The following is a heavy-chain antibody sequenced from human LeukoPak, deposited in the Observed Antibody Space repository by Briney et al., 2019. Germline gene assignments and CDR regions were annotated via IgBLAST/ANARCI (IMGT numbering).Heavy chain of an antibody. Sequence: SETLSLTCTVSGGSISSYYWNWIRQPAGKGLEWIGRIYTSGSTNYNPSLKSRVTMSVDTSKNQFYLKLSSVTAADTAVYYCARSGGSGSYYYYYYMDVWGKGTTVTISS. J-gene: IGHJ6*03. CDR2: IYTSGST. D-gene: IGHD3-10*01. CDR3: ARSGGSGSYYYYYYMDV. CDR1: GGSISSYY. V-gene: IGHV4-4*07.